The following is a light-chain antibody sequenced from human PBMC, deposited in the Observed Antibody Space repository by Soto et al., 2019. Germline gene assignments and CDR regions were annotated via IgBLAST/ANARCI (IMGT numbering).Light chain of an antibody. CDR2: EGS. CDR3: SSYASNRDVV. V-gene: IGLV2-23*01. CDR1: SSDVGSYNL. Sequence: QSALTQPASVSGSPGQSITISCTGTSSDVGSYNLVSWYQQHRGKPPQLMIYEGSKRPSVVSNRFSGSKSGNTASLTISGLQAEDEADYYCSSYASNRDVVFGGGTKLTVL. J-gene: IGLJ2*01.